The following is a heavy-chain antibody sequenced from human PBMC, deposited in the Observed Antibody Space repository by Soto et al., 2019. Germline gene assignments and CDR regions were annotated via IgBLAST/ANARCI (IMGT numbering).Heavy chain of an antibody. D-gene: IGHD2-21*01. J-gene: IGHJ4*02. CDR3: ARGRTVRDHDDFDL. Sequence: QVQLVESGGGVVQPGRSLRLSCAASGFTFSSYSMHWVRQAPGKGLEWVAAMSYDGNSKYFADSVKGRFTISRDNSKNPVSLQMNSPGAEDSAVYYCARGRTVRDHDDFDLWGQGTLVTVSS. CDR1: GFTFSSYS. CDR2: MSYDGNSK. V-gene: IGHV3-30-3*01.